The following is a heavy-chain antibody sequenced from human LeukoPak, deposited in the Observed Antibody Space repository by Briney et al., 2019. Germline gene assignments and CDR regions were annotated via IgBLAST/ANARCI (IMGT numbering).Heavy chain of an antibody. CDR2: IIPILGIA. J-gene: IGHJ4*02. Sequence: SVKVSCKASGGTFSSYAISWVRQAPGQGLEWMGRIIPILGIANYAQKFQGRVTITADKSTSTAYMELSSLRSEDTAVYYCARDPSPTVTTKLDYWGQGTPVTVSS. CDR3: ARDPSPTVTTKLDY. CDR1: GGTFSSYA. D-gene: IGHD4-17*01. V-gene: IGHV1-69*04.